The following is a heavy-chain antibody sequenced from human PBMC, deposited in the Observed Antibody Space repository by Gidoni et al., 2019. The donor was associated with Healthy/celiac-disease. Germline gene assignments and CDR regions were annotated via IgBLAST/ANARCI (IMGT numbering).Heavy chain of an antibody. CDR1: GFTFRSSD. D-gene: IGHD6-13*01. V-gene: IGHV3-13*05. CDR3: ARSRKYSSSRLWPDAFDI. CDR2: IGTDGDP. J-gene: IGHJ3*02. Sequence: EVQLVESGGGLVQPGGSLRLSCAALGFTFRSSDMHWFRQATGKGLVWVSAIGTDGDPYYPGSVKGRFTIARENAKNSLYLQMNSLRAGDTAVYYCARSRKYSSSRLWPDAFDIWGQGTMVTVSS.